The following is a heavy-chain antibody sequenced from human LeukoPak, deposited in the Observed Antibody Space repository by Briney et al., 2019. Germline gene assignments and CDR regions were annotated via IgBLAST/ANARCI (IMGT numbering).Heavy chain of an antibody. Sequence: PSETLSLTCTVSGGSISSSSYYWGWIRQPPGKGLEWIGSIYYSGSTYYNPSLKRRVTISVDTSKNQFPLKLSSVTAADTAVYYCARQGRISMIVVLIEDAFDIWGQGTMVTVSS. V-gene: IGHV4-39*01. CDR2: IYYSGST. J-gene: IGHJ3*02. D-gene: IGHD3-22*01. CDR3: ARQGRISMIVVLIEDAFDI. CDR1: GGSISSSSYY.